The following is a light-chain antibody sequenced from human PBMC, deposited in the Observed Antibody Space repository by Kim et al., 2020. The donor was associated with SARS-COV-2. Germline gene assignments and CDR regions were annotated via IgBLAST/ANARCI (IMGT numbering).Light chain of an antibody. CDR2: EDK. CDR1: KLGEKY. V-gene: IGLV3-1*01. Sequence: SVSPGQTASVTCSGYKLGEKYVCWFQQKPGQSPVLVIYEDKKRPSGIPERFSGSNSGNTATLTISGTQAMDEADYFCQAWDSNNVVFGGGTKVTVL. J-gene: IGLJ2*01. CDR3: QAWDSNNVV.